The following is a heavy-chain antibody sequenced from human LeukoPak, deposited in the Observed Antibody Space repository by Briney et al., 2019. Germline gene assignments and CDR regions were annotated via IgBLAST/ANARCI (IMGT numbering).Heavy chain of an antibody. J-gene: IGHJ4*02. CDR1: GFTFSSYG. V-gene: IGHV3-48*04. Sequence: GGSLRLSCAASGFTFSSYGMNWVRQGPGKGLEWVSYISSSSSTIYYADSVKGRFTISRDNAKNSLYLQMNSLRAEDTAVYYCARDGIAAADSPDYWGQGTLVTVSS. CDR3: ARDGIAAADSPDY. CDR2: ISSSSSTI. D-gene: IGHD6-13*01.